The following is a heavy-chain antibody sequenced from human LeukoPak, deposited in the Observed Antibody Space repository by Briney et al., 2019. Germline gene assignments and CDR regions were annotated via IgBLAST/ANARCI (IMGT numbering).Heavy chain of an antibody. CDR3: ATTYYETSGYYYKIAGWYFDL. V-gene: IGHV1-24*01. CDR1: GDTLNELS. CDR2: SDPEGGEI. Sequence: ASVKASCKVCGDTLNELSMHWVRQAPGKGLDWMGGSDPEGGEITYAQKFQGRVTMTEDTSTDTAYMELSSLKSEDTAVYYCATTYYETSGYYYKIAGWYFDLWGRGTLVTVPS. D-gene: IGHD3-22*01. J-gene: IGHJ2*01.